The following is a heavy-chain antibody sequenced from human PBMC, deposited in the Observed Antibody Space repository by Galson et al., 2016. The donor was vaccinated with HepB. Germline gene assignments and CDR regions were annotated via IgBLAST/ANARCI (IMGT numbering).Heavy chain of an antibody. J-gene: IGHJ1*01. D-gene: IGHD3-10*01. CDR2: INQDGSAK. CDR1: GFSISAFW. CDR3: AKATSGSAYGSRYFQH. V-gene: IGHV3-7*03. Sequence: SLRLSCAASGFSISAFWMGWVRQAPGKGLEWVANINQDGSAKYYVDSAKGRFTISRDNAENSLYLQINSLRAEDTALYYCAKATSGSAYGSRYFQHWGQGTLVTVSS.